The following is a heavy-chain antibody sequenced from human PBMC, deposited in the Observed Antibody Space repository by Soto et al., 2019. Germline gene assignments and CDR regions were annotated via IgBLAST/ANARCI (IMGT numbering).Heavy chain of an antibody. J-gene: IGHJ4*02. D-gene: IGHD3-10*01. CDR3: ARVPGTTRYWDY. CDR1: GNTVPNYA. Sequence: ASVKVSCKASGNTVPNYAIHWVRQAPGQRLEWMGWINGGNGNTNYSEKFQGRVTFTRDTSAGIAYMQLNSLSAENTAVYYCARVPGTTRYWDYWGQGTLVTVSS. V-gene: IGHV1-3*01. CDR2: INGGNGNT.